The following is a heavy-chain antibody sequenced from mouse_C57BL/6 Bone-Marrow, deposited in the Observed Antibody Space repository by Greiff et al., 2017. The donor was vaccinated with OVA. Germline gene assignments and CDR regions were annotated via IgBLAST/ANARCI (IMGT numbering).Heavy chain of an antibody. Sequence: VKLVESGPELVKPGASVKISCKASGYAFSSSWMNWVKQRPGKGLEWIGRIYPGDGDTNYYGKFTGKATLTADKSSSTAYMQLSSLTSEDSAVYFCARHEDGYYASYFDYGGQGTTLTVSS. J-gene: IGHJ2*01. V-gene: IGHV1-82*01. CDR2: IYPGDGDT. CDR1: GYAFSSSW. D-gene: IGHD2-3*01. CDR3: ARHEDGYYASYFDY.